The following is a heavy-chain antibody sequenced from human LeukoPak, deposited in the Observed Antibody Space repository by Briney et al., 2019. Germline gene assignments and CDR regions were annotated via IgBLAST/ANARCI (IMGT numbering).Heavy chain of an antibody. D-gene: IGHD3-9*01. Sequence: SETLSLTCAVSGGSISSYYWSWIRQPAGKGLEWIGRIYISGSTNYNPSLKSRVTISVDTSKNQFSLKLSSVTAADTAVYYCARAQSRNYDILTGYPRGNAFDIWGQGTMVTVSS. V-gene: IGHV4-4*07. CDR1: GGSISSYY. J-gene: IGHJ3*02. CDR2: IYISGST. CDR3: ARAQSRNYDILTGYPRGNAFDI.